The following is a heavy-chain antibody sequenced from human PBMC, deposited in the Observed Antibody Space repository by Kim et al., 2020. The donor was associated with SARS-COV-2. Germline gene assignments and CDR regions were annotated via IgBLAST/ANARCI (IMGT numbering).Heavy chain of an antibody. Sequence: SETLSLTCTVSGGSISSYYWSWIRQPPGKGLEWIGYIYYSGSTNYNPSLKSRVTISVDTSKNQFSLKLSSVTAADTAVYYCARALRYGGTDDAFDIWGQGTMVTVSS. CDR3: ARALRYGGTDDAFDI. CDR2: IYYSGST. V-gene: IGHV4-59*08. D-gene: IGHD2-15*01. J-gene: IGHJ3*02. CDR1: GGSISSYY.